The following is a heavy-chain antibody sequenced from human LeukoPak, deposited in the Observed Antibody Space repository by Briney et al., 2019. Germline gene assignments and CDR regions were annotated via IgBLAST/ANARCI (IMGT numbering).Heavy chain of an antibody. CDR1: GDSISGYY. D-gene: IGHD6-19*01. CDR2: IYSSGIA. CDR3: ARRAHNTGWSFDY. Sequence: SETLSLTCSVSGDSISGYYWTWIRQSAGKGLEWIGHIYSSGIATYSPSLKSRLTMSVDTSKNQFSLRLISVSAADTAIYYCARRAHNTGWSFDYWGQGTLVTVSS. V-gene: IGHV4-4*07. J-gene: IGHJ4*02.